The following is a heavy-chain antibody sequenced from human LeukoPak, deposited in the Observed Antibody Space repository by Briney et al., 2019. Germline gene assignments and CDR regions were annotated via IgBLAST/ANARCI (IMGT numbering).Heavy chain of an antibody. J-gene: IGHJ4*02. D-gene: IGHD3-10*01. CDR3: ARAKPKNMVRGLIMRRESRYYFDY. Sequence: GGSLRLSCAASAFTFSSYSMNWVRQAPGKGLEWVSSISSSSSYIYYADSVKGRFTVSRDNAKNSLYLQMNSLRAEDTAVYYCARAKPKNMVRGLIMRRESRYYFDYWGQGTLVTVSS. V-gene: IGHV3-21*01. CDR2: ISSSSSYI. CDR1: AFTFSSYS.